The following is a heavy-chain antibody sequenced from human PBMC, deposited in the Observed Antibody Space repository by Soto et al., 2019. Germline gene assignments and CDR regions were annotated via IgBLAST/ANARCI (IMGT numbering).Heavy chain of an antibody. J-gene: IGHJ4*02. V-gene: IGHV3-30*18. Sequence: QVQLVEFGGGVVQPGRSLRLSCAASGFTFSSYGIHWVRQAPGKGLEWVAVMSYDGSNKDYADSVKGRFTISRDNSKNTLYLQMNSLRAEDTAVSYCAKDVCAVVSCDFFLGHGLGYDYWGQGTLVTVSS. CDR3: AKDVCAVVSCDFFLGHGLGYDY. CDR1: GFTFSSYG. D-gene: IGHD2-15*01. CDR2: MSYDGSNK.